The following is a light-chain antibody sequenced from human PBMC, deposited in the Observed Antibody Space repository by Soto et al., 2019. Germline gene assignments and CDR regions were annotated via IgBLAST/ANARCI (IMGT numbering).Light chain of an antibody. Sequence: IVLTQSPGTLSLSPGERATLSCRASQSVSGRYLARYHQNPGHAPRLLIYGASTRPTGIPDRFSGSGSGTDFTLTISRLEPEDFAVYYCQQYGSSPRTFGQGTKVDI. V-gene: IGKV3-20*01. J-gene: IGKJ1*01. CDR1: QSVSGRY. CDR2: GAS. CDR3: QQYGSSPRT.